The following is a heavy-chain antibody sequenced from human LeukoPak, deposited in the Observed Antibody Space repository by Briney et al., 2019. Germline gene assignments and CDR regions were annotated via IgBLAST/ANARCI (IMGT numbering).Heavy chain of an antibody. CDR2: IIPIFGTA. CDR3: ARDLGSSSPSSYFGY. V-gene: IGHV1-69*13. Sequence: SVKVSCKASGGTFSSYAISWVRQAPGQGLEWMGGIIPIFGTANYAQKFQGRVTITADESTSTAYMELSSLRSEDTAVYYCARDLGSSSPSSYFGYWGQGTLVTVSS. CDR1: GGTFSSYA. D-gene: IGHD6-13*01. J-gene: IGHJ4*02.